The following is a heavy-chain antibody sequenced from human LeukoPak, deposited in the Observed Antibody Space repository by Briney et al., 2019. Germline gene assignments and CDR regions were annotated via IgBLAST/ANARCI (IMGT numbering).Heavy chain of an antibody. Sequence: PGGSLRLSCAASGFTFSSYEMNWVRQAPGKGLEWVSYISSSGSTIYYADSVKGRFTISRDNAMNSLYLQMNSLRAEDTAVYYCARDPQHYDILTGYYPPYFDYWGQGTLVTVSS. D-gene: IGHD3-9*01. CDR3: ARDPQHYDILTGYYPPYFDY. J-gene: IGHJ4*02. CDR2: ISSSGSTI. CDR1: GFTFSSYE. V-gene: IGHV3-48*03.